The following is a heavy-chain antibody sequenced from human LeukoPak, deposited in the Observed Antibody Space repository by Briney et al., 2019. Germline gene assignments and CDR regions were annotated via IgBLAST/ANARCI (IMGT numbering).Heavy chain of an antibody. CDR3: ARDLEAGIAAAGDAFDI. V-gene: IGHV1-3*01. Sequence: ASVKVSCKASGGTFSSYAISWVRQAPGQSLEWMGWINAGSGNTKYSQKFQGRVTITRDTSASTAYMELSSLRSEDTAVYYCARDLEAGIAAAGDAFDIWGQGTMVTVSS. J-gene: IGHJ3*02. CDR1: GGTFSSYA. CDR2: INAGSGNT. D-gene: IGHD6-13*01.